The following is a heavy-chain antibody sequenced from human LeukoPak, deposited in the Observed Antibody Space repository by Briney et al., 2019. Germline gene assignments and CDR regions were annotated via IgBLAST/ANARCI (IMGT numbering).Heavy chain of an antibody. Sequence: GGSVRLSCAASGFTFSSYGMSWVRQAPGKGLEWHSVISGGGGSTYYADAVKGRFTISRDNSKISLYLQLNSLRPEDTSVYYCAETIAVGGTSGWFDPWGQGTLVTVSS. CDR2: ISGGGGST. J-gene: IGHJ5*02. D-gene: IGHD6-19*01. CDR3: AETIAVGGTSGWFDP. CDR1: GFTFSSYG. V-gene: IGHV3-23*01.